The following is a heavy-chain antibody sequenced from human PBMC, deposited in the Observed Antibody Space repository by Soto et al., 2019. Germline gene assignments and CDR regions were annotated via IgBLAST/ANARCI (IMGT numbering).Heavy chain of an antibody. V-gene: IGHV1-18*01. CDR2: ISAYNGNT. CDR3: ATGYSYGHGKNYYYYYMDV. Sequence: QVQLVQSGAEVKKPGASVKVSCKASGYTFTSYGISWVRQAPGQGLEWMGWISAYNGNTNYAQKLQGRVTMTTDTSTSTAYMELRRLRSDDTAVYYWATGYSYGHGKNYYYYYMDVWGKGTTVTVSS. D-gene: IGHD5-18*01. CDR1: GYTFTSYG. J-gene: IGHJ6*03.